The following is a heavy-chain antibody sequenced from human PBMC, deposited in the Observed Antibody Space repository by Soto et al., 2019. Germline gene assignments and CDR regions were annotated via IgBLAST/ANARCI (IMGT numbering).Heavy chain of an antibody. D-gene: IGHD3-16*01. V-gene: IGHV4-59*08. Sequence: PSETLSLTCTVSGGSISSYYWSWIRQPPGKGLEWIGYIYHSGSTNYNPSLKSRVTISVDTSKNQFSLKLSSVTAADTAVYYCARRYGWAFDIWGQGTMVTVSS. J-gene: IGHJ3*02. CDR2: IYHSGST. CDR3: ARRYGWAFDI. CDR1: GGSISSYY.